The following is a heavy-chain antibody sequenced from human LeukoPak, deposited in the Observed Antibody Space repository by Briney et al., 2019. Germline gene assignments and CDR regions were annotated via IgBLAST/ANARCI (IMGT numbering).Heavy chain of an antibody. CDR1: GFTFSSYW. V-gene: IGHV3-7*01. CDR3: ARGDFDDYGDYVDAFEF. CDR2: IKPDGTEK. D-gene: IGHD4-17*01. Sequence: GGSLRLSCAASGFTFSSYWMSWVRQVPGKGLEWVANIKPDGTEKYCVGSVKGRFTIYRDNAKNSLYLQMNSLRAEDTALYYCARGDFDDYGDYVDAFEFWGQGTMVTVSA. J-gene: IGHJ3*01.